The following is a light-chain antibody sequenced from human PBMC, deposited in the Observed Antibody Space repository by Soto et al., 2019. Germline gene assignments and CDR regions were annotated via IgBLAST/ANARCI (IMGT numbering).Light chain of an antibody. CDR3: QQYYDTLALT. Sequence: DFQMTQSPSSLSASVGDRVIITCRASQNIYSYLSCSQQKPGKAPKLLSYGVSNLQSGVPSRFSGSGSGTDFSLTISSLQREDLATYYCQQYYDTLALTFGGGTKVEIK. J-gene: IGKJ4*01. CDR1: QNIYSY. V-gene: IGKV1-39*01. CDR2: GVS.